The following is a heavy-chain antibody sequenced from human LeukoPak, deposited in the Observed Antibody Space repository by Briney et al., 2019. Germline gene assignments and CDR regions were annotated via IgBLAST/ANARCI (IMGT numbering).Heavy chain of an antibody. D-gene: IGHD6-19*01. CDR2: IYHSGST. CDR3: ARDLDSSRALDY. Sequence: SQTLSLTCTVSGGSISSGGYYWSWIRQPPGKGLEWIGYIYHSGSTYYNPSLKSRVTISVDKSKNQFSLKLSSVTAADTAVYYCARDLDSSRALDYWGQGTLVTVSS. J-gene: IGHJ4*02. CDR1: GGSISSGGYY. V-gene: IGHV4-30-2*01.